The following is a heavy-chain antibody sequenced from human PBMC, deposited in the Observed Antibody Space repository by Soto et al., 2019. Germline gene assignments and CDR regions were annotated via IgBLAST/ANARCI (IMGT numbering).Heavy chain of an antibody. D-gene: IGHD6-19*01. CDR2: INWNSGNI. J-gene: IGHJ3*02. V-gene: IGHV3-9*01. CDR3: AKDSEQWLLYAFDI. CDR1: GFTVDDYG. Sequence: EVQLVESGGGLVQPGRSLRLSCAASGFTVDDYGMHWVRQAPGKGLEWVSGINWNSGNIGYADSVKGRFTISRDNAKNSLYLQMNSLRAEATALYYCAKDSEQWLLYAFDIWGQGTMVTVSS.